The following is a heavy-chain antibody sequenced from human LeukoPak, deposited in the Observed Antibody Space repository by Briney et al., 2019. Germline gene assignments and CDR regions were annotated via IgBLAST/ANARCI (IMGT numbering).Heavy chain of an antibody. J-gene: IGHJ4*02. D-gene: IGHD3-3*01. CDR3: ARDEGRFLEWLLDH. V-gene: IGHV1-18*01. CDR1: VYTFSNYG. CDR2: ISAYDGSI. Sequence: ASVKVSCKASVYTFSNYGINWMRQAPGRGPEWMGWISAYDGSIKYAQNFEDRVTMTTDTSTSTAYMELRSLRSDDSAVYYFARDEGRFLEWLLDHWRQGTLVTVSS.